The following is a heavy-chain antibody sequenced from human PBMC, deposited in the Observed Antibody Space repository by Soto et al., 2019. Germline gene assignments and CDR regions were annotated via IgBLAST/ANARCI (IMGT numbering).Heavy chain of an antibody. Sequence: QLQLQESGPGLVKPSETLSLTCTVSGGSISSSSYYWGWIRQPPGKGLEWIGSIYYSGSTYYNPSLKSRVTISVDTSKNQFSLKLSSVTAADTAAYYCARQKVEVIAVANNWFDPWGQGTLVTVSS. CDR3: ARQKVEVIAVANNWFDP. D-gene: IGHD6-19*01. J-gene: IGHJ5*02. CDR1: GGSISSSSYY. V-gene: IGHV4-39*01. CDR2: IYYSGST.